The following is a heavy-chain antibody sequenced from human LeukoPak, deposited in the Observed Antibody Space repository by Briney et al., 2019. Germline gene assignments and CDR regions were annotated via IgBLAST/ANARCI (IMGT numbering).Heavy chain of an antibody. CDR3: ASDSNRGSYSYYYMDV. V-gene: IGHV4-4*07. CDR1: GGSISPYY. Sequence: SETLSLTCVVSGGSISPYYWSWIRQPAGKGLEWIGRIYTSGSTNYNPSLKSRVTMSVDTSKNQFSLKLSSVTAADTAVYYCASDSNRGSYSYYYMDVWGKGTTVTVSS. D-gene: IGHD1-26*01. J-gene: IGHJ6*03. CDR2: IYTSGST.